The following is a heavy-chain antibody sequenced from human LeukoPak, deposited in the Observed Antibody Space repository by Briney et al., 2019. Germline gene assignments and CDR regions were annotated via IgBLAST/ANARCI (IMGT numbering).Heavy chain of an antibody. J-gene: IGHJ6*02. CDR2: IYSGGST. V-gene: IGHV3-66*01. Sequence: SCKASGYTFTSYGISWVRQAPGKGLEWVSVIYSGGSTYYADSVKGRFTISRDNSKNTLYLQMNSLRAEDTAVYYCARIKLRFLEWPPNQYGMDVWGQGTTVTVSS. D-gene: IGHD3-3*01. CDR3: ARIKLRFLEWPPNQYGMDV. CDR1: GYTFTSYG.